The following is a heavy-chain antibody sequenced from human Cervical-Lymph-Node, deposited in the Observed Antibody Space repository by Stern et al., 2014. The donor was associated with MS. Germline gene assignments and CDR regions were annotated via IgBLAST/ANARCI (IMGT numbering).Heavy chain of an antibody. Sequence: VQLVESGDEVKQPGSSVKVSCKASRDTFSHYALSWVRQAPEHGLEWMGGIIPGLGTTSYAQKFQGRITISADTSTNTLYMELSSLRSEDTAVYFCARDQGDYGSGSENSWFDPWGQGTLVTVSS. V-gene: IGHV1-69*06. CDR1: RDTFSHYA. CDR2: IIPGLGTT. J-gene: IGHJ5*02. CDR3: ARDQGDYGSGSENSWFDP. D-gene: IGHD3-10*01.